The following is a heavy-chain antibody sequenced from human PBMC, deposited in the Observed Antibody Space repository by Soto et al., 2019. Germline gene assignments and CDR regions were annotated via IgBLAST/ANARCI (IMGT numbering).Heavy chain of an antibody. J-gene: IGHJ4*02. V-gene: IGHV1-18*04. D-gene: IGHD2-8*01. CDR2: ISAYNGNT. CDR1: GYTFTSYG. CDR3: ARDLDCTNGVCYYYFDY. Sequence: ASVKVSCKASGYTFTSYGISWVRQAPGQGLEWMGWISAYNGNTNYAQKLQGRVTMTTDTSTSTAYMELRSLRSDDTAVYYCARDLDCTNGVCYYYFDYWGQGTLVTVYS.